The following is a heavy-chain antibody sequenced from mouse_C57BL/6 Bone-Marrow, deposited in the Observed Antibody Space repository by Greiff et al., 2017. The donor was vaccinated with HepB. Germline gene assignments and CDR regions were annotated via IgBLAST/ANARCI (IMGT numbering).Heavy chain of an antibody. V-gene: IGHV5-4*01. D-gene: IGHD2-2*01. Sequence: EVHLVESGGGLVKPGGSLKLSCAASGFTFSSYAMSWVRQTPEKRLEWVATISDGGSYTYYPDNVKGRFTISRDNAKNNLYLQMSHRKSEDTAMYYCARAQGYGYAGSYADYWGQGTSVTVSS. J-gene: IGHJ4*01. CDR3: ARAQGYGYAGSYADY. CDR1: GFTFSSYA. CDR2: ISDGGSYT.